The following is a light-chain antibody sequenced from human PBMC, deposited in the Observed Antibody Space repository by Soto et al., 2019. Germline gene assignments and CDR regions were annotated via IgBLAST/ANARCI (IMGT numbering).Light chain of an antibody. CDR3: QQYGSSRWT. J-gene: IGKJ1*01. CDR2: GAS. V-gene: IGKV3-20*01. Sequence: EIVLTHSPGTLSLSPGEIATLSCRASQSVSSSYLAWYQQKPGQAPRLLIYGASSRATGIPDRFSGSGSGTDFTLTISRLEPEDFAVYYCQQYGSSRWTLGQGTKVDIK. CDR1: QSVSSSY.